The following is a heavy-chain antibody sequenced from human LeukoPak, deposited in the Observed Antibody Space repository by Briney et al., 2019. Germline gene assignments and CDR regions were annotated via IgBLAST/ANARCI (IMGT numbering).Heavy chain of an antibody. CDR2: IRGSGGST. D-gene: IGHD2-21*02. CDR3: AKDVEATIGYYFDY. V-gene: IGHV3-23*01. J-gene: IGHJ4*02. Sequence: GGSLRLSCAASGFTFSRYAMSCVPGTPGKGLVSVSDIRGSGGSTFFAVSERCWFTISRDNSKNTLYLQMNSLRAEDTAVYYCAKDVEATIGYYFDYWGQGTLVTVSS. CDR1: GFTFSRYA.